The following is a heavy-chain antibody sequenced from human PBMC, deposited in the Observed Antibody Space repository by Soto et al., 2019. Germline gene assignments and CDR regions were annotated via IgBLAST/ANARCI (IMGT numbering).Heavy chain of an antibody. CDR2: INPSGCST. Sequence: RASVKVSCKASGYTFTSYYMHWVRQAPGQGLEWMGIINPSGCSTSYAQKFQGRVTMTRDTSTSTVYMELSSLRSEDTAVYYCARWEGWLQFRDYWGQGTLVTVSS. CDR3: ARWEGWLQFRDY. V-gene: IGHV1-46*01. CDR1: GYTFTSYY. D-gene: IGHD5-12*01. J-gene: IGHJ4*02.